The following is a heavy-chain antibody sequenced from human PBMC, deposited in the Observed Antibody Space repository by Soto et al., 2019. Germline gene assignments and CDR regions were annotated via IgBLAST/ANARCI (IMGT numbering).Heavy chain of an antibody. CDR2: INPYNHNT. CDR1: GYTFTTYG. CDR3: ARAEKWVTGNMGGY. J-gene: IGHJ4*02. Sequence: QVQLVQSGAEVKKPGASVKVSCKAFGYTFTTYGITWVRQAPGQGLEWMGWINPYNHNTYYAQKIQGRLTMTTDTSTSTAYMELRSLRSDDSAIYYGARAEKWVTGNMGGYWGQGTVVTVSS. D-gene: IGHD1-20*01. V-gene: IGHV1-18*04.